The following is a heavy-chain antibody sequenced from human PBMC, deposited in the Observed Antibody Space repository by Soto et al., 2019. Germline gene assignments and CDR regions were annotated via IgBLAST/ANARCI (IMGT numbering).Heavy chain of an antibody. CDR3: AGSITIFGVVIILNY. CDR1: GYSISSGYY. Sequence: SETLSLTCAVSGYSISSGYYWGWIRQPPGKGLEWIGSIYHSGSTYYNPSLKSRVTISVDTSKNQFSLKLSSVTAADTAVYYCAGSITIFGVVIILNYWGQGTLVTSP. D-gene: IGHD3-3*01. J-gene: IGHJ4*02. V-gene: IGHV4-38-2*01. CDR2: IYHSGST.